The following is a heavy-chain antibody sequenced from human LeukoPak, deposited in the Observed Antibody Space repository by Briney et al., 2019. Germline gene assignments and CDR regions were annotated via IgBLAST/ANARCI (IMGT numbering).Heavy chain of an antibody. Sequence: GRSLRLSCAASGFTFSSYGMHWVRQAPGKGLEWVAVIWYDGSNKYYADSVKGRFTISRDNSKNTLYLQMNSLRAEDTAVYYCTTDVAYQLLFDYWGQGTLVTVSS. V-gene: IGHV3-33*01. CDR3: TTDVAYQLLFDY. CDR2: IWYDGSNK. D-gene: IGHD2-2*01. CDR1: GFTFSSYG. J-gene: IGHJ4*02.